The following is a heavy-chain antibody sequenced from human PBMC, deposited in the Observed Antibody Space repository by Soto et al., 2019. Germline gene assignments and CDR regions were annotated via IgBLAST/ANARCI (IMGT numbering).Heavy chain of an antibody. CDR1: GFSLSTTRVG. D-gene: IGHD6-13*01. Sequence: SGPTLVNPTQTLTLTCTFSGFSLSTTRVGVGWIRQPPGKALEWLALIYLDDDKRYSPFLKSRLTITKDTSKNQVVLTMTNMDPVETATYYCAYRQEYSSNWYSGWFDPWCQGTLVTVSS. CDR2: IYLDDDK. J-gene: IGHJ5*02. V-gene: IGHV2-5*02. CDR3: AYRQEYSSNWYSGWFDP.